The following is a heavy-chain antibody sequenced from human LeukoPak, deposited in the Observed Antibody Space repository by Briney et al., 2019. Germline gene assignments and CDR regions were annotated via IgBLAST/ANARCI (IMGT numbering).Heavy chain of an antibody. Sequence: GGSLRLSCAASGFTFSSYWMHWVRDSPGKGLVWVSRINSDGSTTTYADSVKGRFTISRDNAKNTLYLQMNSLRAEDTAVYYCATSRTFDYWGQGTLVTVSS. CDR2: INSDGSTT. J-gene: IGHJ4*02. D-gene: IGHD6-13*01. CDR1: GFTFSSYW. CDR3: ATSRTFDY. V-gene: IGHV3-74*01.